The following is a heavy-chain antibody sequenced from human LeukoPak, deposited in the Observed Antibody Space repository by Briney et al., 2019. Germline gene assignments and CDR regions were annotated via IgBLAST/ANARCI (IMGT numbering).Heavy chain of an antibody. CDR3: ARVHVWGSYRYPDAFDI. CDR1: GGSISSSSYY. D-gene: IGHD3-16*02. J-gene: IGHJ3*02. V-gene: IGHV4-61*01. Sequence: SETLSLTCSVSGGSISSSSYYWSLIRQPPGKGLEWIGYIYYSGSTNYNPSLKSRVTISVDTSKNQFSLKLSSVTAADTAVYYCARVHVWGSYRYPDAFDIWGQGTMVTVSS. CDR2: IYYSGST.